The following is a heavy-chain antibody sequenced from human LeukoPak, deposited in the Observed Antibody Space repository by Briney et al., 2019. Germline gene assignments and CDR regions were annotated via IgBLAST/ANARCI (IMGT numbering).Heavy chain of an antibody. Sequence: GGSLRLSCAASGFTFSSYAMHWVRQAPGKGLEWVAVISYDGSNKYYADSVKGRFTISRDNSKNTLYLQMNSLRAEDTAVYYCARDRDSYGPFDYWGQGTLVTVSS. CDR1: GFTFSSYA. J-gene: IGHJ4*02. V-gene: IGHV3-30*04. CDR3: ARDRDSYGPFDY. D-gene: IGHD5-18*01. CDR2: ISYDGSNK.